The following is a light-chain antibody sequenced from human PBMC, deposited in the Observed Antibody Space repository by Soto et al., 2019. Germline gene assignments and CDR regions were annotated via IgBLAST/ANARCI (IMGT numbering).Light chain of an antibody. CDR3: MQGTHWPIT. CDR1: QSLVHSDGIAY. J-gene: IGKJ5*01. CDR2: KVS. V-gene: IGKV2-30*02. Sequence: EVVMTLSQLTLPVTLGQQASISCRSNQSLVHSDGIAYFSWFQQRPGRSPRRLIYKVSNRDSGVPARFSGSGSGTDFALKISRVEAEDVGVYYCMQGTHWPITFGEGTRLEIK.